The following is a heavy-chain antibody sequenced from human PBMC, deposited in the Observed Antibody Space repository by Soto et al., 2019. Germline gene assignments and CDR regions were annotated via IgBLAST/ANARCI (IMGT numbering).Heavy chain of an antibody. Sequence: QVQLQESGPGLVKPSGTLSLTCAVSGGSISSTNWWSWVRQPPGKGLEWIGEVIHSGNTDYNPSLQSRVTISVDKSKNQFSLKLSSVTAADTAVYYCARIYSVHYAHFDYGGQGIRVSVSS. V-gene: IGHV4-4*02. D-gene: IGHD5-12*01. J-gene: IGHJ4*02. CDR3: ARIYSVHYAHFDY. CDR2: VIHSGNT. CDR1: GGSISSTNW.